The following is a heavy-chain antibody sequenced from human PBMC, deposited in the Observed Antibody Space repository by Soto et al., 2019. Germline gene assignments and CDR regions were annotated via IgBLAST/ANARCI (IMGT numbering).Heavy chain of an antibody. D-gene: IGHD2-15*01. V-gene: IGHV3-30*18. CDR2: ISYDGSNK. J-gene: IGHJ4*02. Sequence: QVQLVESGGGVVQPGRSLRLSCAASGFTFSSYGMHWVRQAPGTGLEWVAVISYDGSNKYYADSVKGRFTISRDNSKNTLYLHMNSLRAEDTAVYYCAKDLGSGYFCSGGSCYSNDYWGQGTLVTVSS. CDR1: GFTFSSYG. CDR3: AKDLGSGYFCSGGSCYSNDY.